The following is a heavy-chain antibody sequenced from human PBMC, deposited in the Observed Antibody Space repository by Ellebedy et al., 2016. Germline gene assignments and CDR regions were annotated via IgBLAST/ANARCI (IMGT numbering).Heavy chain of an antibody. D-gene: IGHD2-21*01. CDR3: AKDLAMVVPYGMDV. CDR2: ISDSGGKT. V-gene: IGHV3-23*01. J-gene: IGHJ6*02. CDR1: GFTFSNHA. Sequence: GESLKISCAASGFTFSNHAMNWVRQAPGKGLEWVSAISDSGGKTYYADSVKGRFTVSRDNPRNTLYLHMRSLRVEDTAVYYCAKDLAMVVPYGMDVWGQGTTVTVSS.